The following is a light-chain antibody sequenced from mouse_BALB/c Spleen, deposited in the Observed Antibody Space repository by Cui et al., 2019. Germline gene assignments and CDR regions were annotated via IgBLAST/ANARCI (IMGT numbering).Light chain of an antibody. CDR2: KAS. Sequence: DIQMNQSPSSLSASLGDTITITCLASQNINVWLSWYQQKPGNIPKLLIYKASNVHTGVPSRFSGSGSGTGFTLTISSLQPEDIATYYCQQGQSYPWTFGGGTKLEIK. V-gene: IGKV10-94*01. J-gene: IGKJ1*01. CDR3: QQGQSYPWT. CDR1: QNINVW.